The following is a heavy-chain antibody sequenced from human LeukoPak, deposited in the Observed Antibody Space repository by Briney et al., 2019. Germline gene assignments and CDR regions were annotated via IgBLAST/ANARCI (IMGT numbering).Heavy chain of an antibody. J-gene: IGHJ4*02. CDR1: GFTFNSYP. Sequence: GGPLRLSCLVSGFTFNSYPMHRVRQAPDKGLEWVALISHDGSSKKYIDSVKGRFTISRDNSKNTLDLQMDSLRVEDTALYYCASAPSGGYWGQGTLVTVSS. CDR2: ISHDGSSK. V-gene: IGHV3-30*04. CDR3: ASAPSGGY.